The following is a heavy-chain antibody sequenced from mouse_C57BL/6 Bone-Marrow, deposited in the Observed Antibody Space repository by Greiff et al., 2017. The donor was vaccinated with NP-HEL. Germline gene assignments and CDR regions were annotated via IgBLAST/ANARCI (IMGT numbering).Heavy chain of an antibody. Sequence: QVQLQQSGPELVKPGASVQISCKASGYAFSSSWMNWVKQRPGKGLEWIGRIYPGDGDTNYNGKFKGKATLTADKSSSTAYMQLSSLTSEDSAVYFCARKDGSSDWYFDVWGTGTTVTVSS. CDR1: GYAFSSSW. CDR3: ARKDGSSDWYFDV. D-gene: IGHD1-1*01. J-gene: IGHJ1*03. CDR2: IYPGDGDT. V-gene: IGHV1-82*01.